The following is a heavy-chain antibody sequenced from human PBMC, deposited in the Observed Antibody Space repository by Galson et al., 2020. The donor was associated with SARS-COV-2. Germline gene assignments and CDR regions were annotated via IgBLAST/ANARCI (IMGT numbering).Heavy chain of an antibody. Sequence: SGPPLVKPTETLTLTCTVSGFSLSNARMGVTWIRQPPGKALEWHTHIFSNDEKSYSTSLKSRPPIAKDTSKSQVVLTMTNMDTVDTAKCYCARSCLGCSGGSCYLLFDYWGQGTLVTVSS. CDR2: IFSNDEK. V-gene: IGHV2-26*01. D-gene: IGHD2-15*01. J-gene: IGHJ4*02. CDR3: ARSCLGCSGGSCYLLFDY. CDR1: GFSLSNARMG.